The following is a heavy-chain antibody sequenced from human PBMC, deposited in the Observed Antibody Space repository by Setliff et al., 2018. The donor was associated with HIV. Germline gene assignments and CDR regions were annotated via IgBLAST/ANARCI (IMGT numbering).Heavy chain of an antibody. CDR2: IHYKGNI. CDR3: ARFTVVVFGAGEPSWFDP. J-gene: IGHJ5*02. Sequence: SETLSLTCTVSGGSINRIDYYWGWIRQSPGKGLEWIGHIHYKGNIDYNASLKSRLAISSDTSKNQFSLNLSSVIAADTAIYFCARFTVVVFGAGEPSWFDPWGQGILVTVSS. V-gene: IGHV4-30-4*08. D-gene: IGHD2-15*01. CDR1: GGSINRIDYY.